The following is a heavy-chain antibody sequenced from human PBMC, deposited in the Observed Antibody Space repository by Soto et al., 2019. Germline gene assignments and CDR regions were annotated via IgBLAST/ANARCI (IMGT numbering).Heavy chain of an antibody. J-gene: IGHJ5*02. CDR3: AREPPRGAYGRRWFDP. V-gene: IGHV4-31*03. CDR2: IYCSGST. CDR1: GGSISSDGYY. Sequence: QVQLQESGPGLVKPSQTLSLTCTVSGGSISSDGYYWNWIRQHPGKGLEWIGYIYCSGSTYYNPSLKSRVTISVDPSKNQFSLMLSSVTAADPAVYYCAREPPRGAYGRRWFDPWGQGTLVTVSS. D-gene: IGHD1-26*01.